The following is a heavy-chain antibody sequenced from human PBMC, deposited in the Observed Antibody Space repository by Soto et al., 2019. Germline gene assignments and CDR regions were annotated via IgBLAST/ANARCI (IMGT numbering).Heavy chain of an antibody. J-gene: IGHJ6*02. Sequence: TLSLTCAVYGGSFSGYYWSWIRQPPGKGLEWIGEINHSGSTNYNPSLKSRVTISVDTSKNQFSLKLSSVTAADTAVYYCARESDYYGSGSGMDVWGQGTTVTVSS. V-gene: IGHV4-34*01. CDR3: ARESDYYGSGSGMDV. CDR2: INHSGST. CDR1: GGSFSGYY. D-gene: IGHD3-10*01.